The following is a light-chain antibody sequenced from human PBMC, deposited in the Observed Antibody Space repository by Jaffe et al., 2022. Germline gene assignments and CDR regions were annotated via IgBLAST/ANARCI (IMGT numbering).Light chain of an antibody. CDR3: TSYAKSETDFVI. J-gene: IGLJ2*01. V-gene: IGLV2-23*02. Sequence: QSALTQPASVSGSLGQSITISCFGTSSDIGSFNLVSWYQQHPGEAPNLLIYEVSKRPSGISARFSASKSGITASLTISGLRAEDEAVYYCTSYAKSETDFVIFGGGTRLTVL. CDR2: EVS. CDR1: SSDIGSFNL.